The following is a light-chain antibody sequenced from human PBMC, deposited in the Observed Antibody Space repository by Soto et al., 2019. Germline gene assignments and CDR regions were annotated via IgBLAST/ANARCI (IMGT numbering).Light chain of an antibody. Sequence: QSVLTQPPSVSGSPGQSVTISCTGTSSDVGKYDRVSWYQQPPGTAPKLIIYEVTNRPSGVPARFSGSKSGNTASLTISGFQAEDEADYYSSSYTCTSRYVFGAGTKVTVL. V-gene: IGLV2-18*02. CDR3: SSYTCTSRYV. CDR2: EVT. J-gene: IGLJ1*01. CDR1: SSDVGKYDR.